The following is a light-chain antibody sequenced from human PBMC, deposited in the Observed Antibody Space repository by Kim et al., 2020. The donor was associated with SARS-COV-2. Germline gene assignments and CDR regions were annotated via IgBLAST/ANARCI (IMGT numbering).Light chain of an antibody. Sequence: ATITCKSSQSVLSSSNNRNYVSWHQQKPGKPPRLLIYGASSRKSGVPDRFGGSVSRTDFTLTISSLQAEDVAVYYCQQYYTTPITFGQGTRLEIK. CDR3: QQYYTTPIT. CDR2: GAS. V-gene: IGKV4-1*01. CDR1: QSVLSSSNNRNY. J-gene: IGKJ5*01.